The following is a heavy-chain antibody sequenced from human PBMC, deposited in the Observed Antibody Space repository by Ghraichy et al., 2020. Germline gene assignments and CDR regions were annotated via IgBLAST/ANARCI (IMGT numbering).Heavy chain of an antibody. D-gene: IGHD6-19*01. CDR1: GFSFSNYV. Sequence: GGSLRLSCAASGFSFSNYVMNWVRQAPGKGLEWVSYMTSSSSTIYYADSVKGRFTISRDNSQNSLYLQMNSLRAEDTAVYFCARGSGWYSAFDFWGQGTTVTVSS. CDR3: ARGSGWYSAFDF. CDR2: MTSSSSTI. J-gene: IGHJ3*01. V-gene: IGHV3-48*01.